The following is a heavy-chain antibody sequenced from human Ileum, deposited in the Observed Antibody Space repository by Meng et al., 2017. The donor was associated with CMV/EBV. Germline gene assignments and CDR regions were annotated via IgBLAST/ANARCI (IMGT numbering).Heavy chain of an antibody. CDR3: AKYSGPSRWFDP. V-gene: IGHV4-30-4*01. CDR1: GASITNDDYY. D-gene: IGHD5-12*01. Sequence: QVHLPESGPGLVKPSQTLSLTCTVYGASITNDDYYWSWIRQPPGKGLEWIGYIYYNGITYYNPSLKSRIAILVDTSKSQFSLIVSSVTAADTAVYYCAKYSGPSRWFDPWGQGTLVTVSS. CDR2: IYYNGIT. J-gene: IGHJ5*02.